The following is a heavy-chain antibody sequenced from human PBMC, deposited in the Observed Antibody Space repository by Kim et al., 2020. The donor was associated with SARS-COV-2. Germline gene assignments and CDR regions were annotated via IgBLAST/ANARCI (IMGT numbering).Heavy chain of an antibody. J-gene: IGHJ4*02. CDR3: SRYCSAGSCSGY. Sequence: GGSLRLSCAASGFTFSDYYMSWIRQAPGKGLEWVAYISSSSSDTNYADSVKGRFTISRDNAKNSLYLQMTSLRPEDTAVYYCSRYCSAGSCSGYWGQGTLVTVSS. CDR1: GFTFSDYY. D-gene: IGHD2-15*01. V-gene: IGHV3-11*06. CDR2: ISSSSSDT.